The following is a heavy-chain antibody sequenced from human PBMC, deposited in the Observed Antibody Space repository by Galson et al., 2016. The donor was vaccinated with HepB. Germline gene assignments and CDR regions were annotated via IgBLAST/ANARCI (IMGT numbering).Heavy chain of an antibody. J-gene: IGHJ5*02. CDR2: INPSGGGT. CDR1: GYTFTNYY. CDR3: ARGGPYCSSTSCYRNNWFDP. D-gene: IGHD2-2*02. Sequence: SVKVSCRASGYTFTNYYTHWVRQAPGQGLEWMGVINPSGGGTSYAQTFQGRVTMTTDTSTRTVYMELSSLRSEDTAVYYCARGGPYCSSTSCYRNNWFDPWGQGTLVTVSS. V-gene: IGHV1-46*01.